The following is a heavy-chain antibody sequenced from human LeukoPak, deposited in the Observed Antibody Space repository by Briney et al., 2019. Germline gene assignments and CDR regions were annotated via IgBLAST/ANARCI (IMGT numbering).Heavy chain of an antibody. CDR1: GYTFTSYD. V-gene: IGHV1-8*01. J-gene: IGHJ6*02. CDR3: AREMGYSSGWGRYYYYYYGMDV. CDR2: MNPNSGNT. Sequence: ASVKVSCKAPGYTFTSYDINWVRQATGQGLEWMGWMNPNSGNTGYAQKFQGRVTMTRNTSISTAYMELSSLRSEDTAVYYCAREMGYSSGWGRYYYYYYGMDVWGQGTTVTVSS. D-gene: IGHD6-19*01.